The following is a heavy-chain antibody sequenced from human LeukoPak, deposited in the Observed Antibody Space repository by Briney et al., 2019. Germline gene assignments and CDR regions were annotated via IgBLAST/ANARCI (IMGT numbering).Heavy chain of an antibody. D-gene: IGHD1-26*01. V-gene: IGHV1-18*01. CDR3: ATGGGQWELPNY. CDR2: ISAYNGNT. J-gene: IGHJ4*02. Sequence: GASVTVSCTASGYTFTIYGISWVRQAPGQGLEWMGWISAYNGNTNYAQKLQGRVIMTTDTSTSTAYMELRSLRSDDTAVYYCATGGGQWELPNYWGQGTLVTVSS. CDR1: GYTFTIYG.